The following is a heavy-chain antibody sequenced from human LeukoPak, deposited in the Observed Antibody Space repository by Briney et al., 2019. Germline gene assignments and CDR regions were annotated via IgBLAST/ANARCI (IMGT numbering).Heavy chain of an antibody. J-gene: IGHJ5*02. Sequence: SETLSLTCAVYGGSFSGYYWSWIRQPPGKGLEWIGEINHRGSTNYNPSLKSRVTLSVDTSKKQFSLKLSSVTAADTAVYYCARRWSEDNYYDSSYTPWGQGTLVTVSS. CDR1: GGSFSGYY. CDR2: INHRGST. CDR3: ARRWSEDNYYDSSYTP. D-gene: IGHD3-22*01. V-gene: IGHV4-34*01.